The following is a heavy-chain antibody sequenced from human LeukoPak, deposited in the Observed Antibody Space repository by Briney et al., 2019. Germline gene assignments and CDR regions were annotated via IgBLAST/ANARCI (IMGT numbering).Heavy chain of an antibody. V-gene: IGHV4-4*07. Sequence: SETLSLTCSVSGGSITGYYWTWIRQPAGKGLEWIGRIYSSVDTNYNASLKSRVTMSVDTSKNQFSLKLSSVTAADTAVYYCAREGDTRPIPQNAFDIWGQGTMVTVSA. CDR2: IYSSVDT. CDR1: GGSITGYY. D-gene: IGHD3-22*01. CDR3: AREGDTRPIPQNAFDI. J-gene: IGHJ3*02.